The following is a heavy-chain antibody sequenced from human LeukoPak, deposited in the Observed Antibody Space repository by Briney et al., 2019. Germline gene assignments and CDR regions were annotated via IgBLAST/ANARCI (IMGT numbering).Heavy chain of an antibody. CDR3: ARETYYYDSSGYYIIDY. D-gene: IGHD3-22*01. CDR1: GFTVSSNY. CDR2: IYSGGST. V-gene: IGHV3-53*01. J-gene: IGHJ4*02. Sequence: GGSLRLSCAASGFTVSSNYMSWVRQAPGKGLEWVSVIYSGGSTYYADSVKGRFTISRDNSKNTLYLQMNSLRAEDTAVYYCARETYYYDSSGYYIIDYWGQGTLVTVSS.